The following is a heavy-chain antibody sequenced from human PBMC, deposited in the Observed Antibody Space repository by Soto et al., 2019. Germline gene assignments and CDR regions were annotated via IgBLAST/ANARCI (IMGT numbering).Heavy chain of an antibody. D-gene: IGHD3-3*01. CDR2: ISSSSSYI. V-gene: IGHV3-21*01. J-gene: IGHJ4*02. Sequence: GGSLRLSCAASGFTFSSYSMNWVRQAPGKGLEWVSSISSSSSYIYYADSVKGRFTISRDNAKNSLYLQMNSLRAEDTAVYYCARDVSSDTEWYYFDYWGQGTLVTVSS. CDR3: ARDVSSDTEWYYFDY. CDR1: GFTFSSYS.